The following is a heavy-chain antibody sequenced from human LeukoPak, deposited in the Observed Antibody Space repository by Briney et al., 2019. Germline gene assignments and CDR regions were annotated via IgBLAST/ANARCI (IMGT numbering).Heavy chain of an antibody. CDR1: GYTFTSYG. Sequence: ASVKVSCKASGYTFTSYGISWVRQAPGQWLEWMGWISAYNGNTNYAQKLQGRVTMTTDTSTSTAYMELRSLRSDDTAVYYCARDLESYVAAAGDAFDIWGQGTMVTVSS. V-gene: IGHV1-18*01. CDR3: ARDLESYVAAAGDAFDI. D-gene: IGHD6-13*01. J-gene: IGHJ3*02. CDR2: ISAYNGNT.